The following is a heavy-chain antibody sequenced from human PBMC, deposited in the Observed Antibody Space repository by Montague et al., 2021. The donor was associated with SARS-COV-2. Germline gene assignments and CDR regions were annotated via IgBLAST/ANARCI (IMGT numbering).Heavy chain of an antibody. J-gene: IGHJ4*02. Sequence: SETLSPTCAVYGGSLSDYFWTWIRQHPGKGLEWIGEINHRGTSNYNPSLKSRVSISVDTSKNQFSLYLGSVTAADTAVYYCARGRQHFNMIVVVMTGGEYYFDYWGQGTLVTVSS. CDR2: INHRGTS. CDR1: GGSLSDYF. CDR3: ARGRQHFNMIVVVMTGGEYYFDY. D-gene: IGHD3-22*01. V-gene: IGHV4-34*01.